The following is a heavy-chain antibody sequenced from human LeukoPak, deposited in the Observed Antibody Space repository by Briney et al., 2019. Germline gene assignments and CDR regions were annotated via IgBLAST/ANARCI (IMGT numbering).Heavy chain of an antibody. Sequence: GGSLRLSCAASGFSLSSYDMNWVRQAPGKGLEWVSYISVSGGIIYYADSAKGRFTISRDNAKRSLYLQMNSLRDGDTAVYYCARDEGSGNYYMDQWGQGTLVTVSS. CDR3: ARDEGSGNYYMDQ. CDR2: ISVSGGII. V-gene: IGHV3-48*03. J-gene: IGHJ4*02. D-gene: IGHD3-10*01. CDR1: GFSLSSYD.